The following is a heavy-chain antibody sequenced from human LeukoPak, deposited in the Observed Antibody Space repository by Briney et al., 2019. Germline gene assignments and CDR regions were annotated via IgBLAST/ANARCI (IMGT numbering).Heavy chain of an antibody. CDR1: GGSFSGYY. V-gene: IGHV4-34*01. CDR2: INHSGST. J-gene: IGHJ4*02. Sequence: SETLSLTCAVSGGSFSGYYCSWIRQPPGKGLGWIGEINHSGSTNYNPSLKSRVTISVYTSKDQFSLQLSSVTAADTAVYYCARGPAYSGSYYGNNYRPFVCWGQGTLVTDSS. CDR3: ARGPAYSGSYYGNNYRPFVC. D-gene: IGHD1-26*01.